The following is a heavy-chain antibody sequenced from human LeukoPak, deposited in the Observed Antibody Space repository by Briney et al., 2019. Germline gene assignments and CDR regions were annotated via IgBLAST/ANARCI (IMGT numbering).Heavy chain of an antibody. D-gene: IGHD1-1*01. CDR3: ASGRSTSTFDI. Sequence: GAPVKVSCKASGYTFTSYGISWVRQAPGQGLEWMGWISAYSGNTGYAQKFQGRVTITRNTSISTAYMELSSLRSEDTAVYYCASGRSTSTFDIWGQGTMVTVSS. J-gene: IGHJ3*02. CDR2: ISAYSGNT. V-gene: IGHV1-8*03. CDR1: GYTFTSYG.